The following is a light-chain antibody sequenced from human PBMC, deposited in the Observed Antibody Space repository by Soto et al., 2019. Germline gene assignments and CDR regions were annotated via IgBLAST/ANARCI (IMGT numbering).Light chain of an antibody. CDR2: DAS. CDR1: QSVSKY. CDR3: QQRSNWPQIP. V-gene: IGKV3-11*01. J-gene: IGKJ4*01. Sequence: EIVLTQSPATLSLSPGERATLSCRASQSVSKYLAWYQQKPGQAPRRLIHDASNRATGIPARFSGSGSGTEFTHTISSLEPEDFGVYYCQQRSNWPQIPFGGGTKVEIK.